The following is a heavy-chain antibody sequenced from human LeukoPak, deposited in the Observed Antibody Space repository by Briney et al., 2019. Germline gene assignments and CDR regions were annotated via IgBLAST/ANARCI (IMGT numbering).Heavy chain of an antibody. Sequence: SETLSLTCTVSGYSISSGYHWGWIRQPPGKGLEWIGSIYHSGSTYYNPSLKSRVTISVDTSKNQFSLKLSSVTAADTAVYYCARVISTFDYWGQGTLVTVSS. CDR2: IYHSGST. D-gene: IGHD3-3*02. CDR3: ARVISTFDY. CDR1: GYSISSGYH. J-gene: IGHJ4*02. V-gene: IGHV4-38-2*02.